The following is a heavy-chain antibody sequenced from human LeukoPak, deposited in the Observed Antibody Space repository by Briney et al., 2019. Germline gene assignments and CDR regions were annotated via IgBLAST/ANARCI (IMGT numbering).Heavy chain of an antibody. D-gene: IGHD5-12*01. V-gene: IGHV5-51*01. Sequence: GESLKISCKGSGYSFTSYWIGWVRQMPGKGLEGVWIIYPGDSDTIYSPSLQCQVTISADKSISTAYLQWSSLQASDTAMYYCARRVASYYYSGMDVWGQGTTVTVS. CDR1: GYSFTSYW. J-gene: IGHJ6*02. CDR3: ARRVASYYYSGMDV. CDR2: IYPGDSDT.